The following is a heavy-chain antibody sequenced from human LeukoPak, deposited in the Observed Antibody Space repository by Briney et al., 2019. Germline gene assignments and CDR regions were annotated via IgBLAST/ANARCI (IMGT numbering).Heavy chain of an antibody. J-gene: IGHJ4*02. CDR3: ARGWGSSWYYFDY. Sequence: ASETLCLTCTVSGDSISIYYWSWIRHSAGKGLEWIGGLYTSGSSNSDASLSGITDYTPSLKSRVTMSADTSKRQFSLKLSSVTAADTAVYHCARGWGSSWYYFDYWGQGTLVTVSS. D-gene: IGHD6-13*01. CDR2: LYTSGSS. V-gene: IGHV4-4*07. CDR1: GDSISIYY.